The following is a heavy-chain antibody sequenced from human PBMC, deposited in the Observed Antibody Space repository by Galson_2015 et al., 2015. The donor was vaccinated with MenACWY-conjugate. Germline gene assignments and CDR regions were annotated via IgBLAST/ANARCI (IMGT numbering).Heavy chain of an antibody. D-gene: IGHD3-3*01. CDR2: INSDGSKT. J-gene: IGHJ5*02. CDR1: GFTFSNYW. CDR3: ARDYPYDVWSALSHIYFDP. Sequence: SLRLSCAASGFTFSNYWMHWVRHTPGKGLVWVSRINSDGSKTTYADSVKGRFTISRDNAKSTMYLQMNSLRPDDTCVYFCARDYPYDVWSALSHIYFDPWGQGTLVTVSS. V-gene: IGHV3-74*01.